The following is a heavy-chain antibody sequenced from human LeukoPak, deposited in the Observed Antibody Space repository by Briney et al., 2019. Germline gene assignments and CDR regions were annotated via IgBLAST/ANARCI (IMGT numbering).Heavy chain of an antibody. Sequence: ASVKVSCNASGYTFTNYYIQWVRQAPGQGLEWMGWINSNRGGTNYAQKFQGRVTMTRDTSISTAYMELRSVRSDDTAVYYCARDHGYDAFDIWGPRTMVTVSS. J-gene: IGHJ3*02. CDR1: GYTFTNYY. CDR2: INSNRGGT. CDR3: ARDHGYDAFDI. D-gene: IGHD2-2*03. V-gene: IGHV1-2*02.